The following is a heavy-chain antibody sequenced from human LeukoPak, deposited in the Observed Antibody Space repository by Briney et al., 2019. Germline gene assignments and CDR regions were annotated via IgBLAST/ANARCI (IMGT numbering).Heavy chain of an antibody. CDR2: IYYSGST. J-gene: IGHJ5*02. CDR1: GGSISSGGYY. V-gene: IGHV4-31*03. CDR3: APEGITMVRGVITA. D-gene: IGHD3-10*01. Sequence: SETLSLTCTVSGGSISSGGYYWSWIRQHPGKGLEWIGYIYYSGSTYYNPSLKSRVTISVDTSKNQFSLKLSSVTAADTAVYYCAPEGITMVRGVITAWGQGTLVTVSS.